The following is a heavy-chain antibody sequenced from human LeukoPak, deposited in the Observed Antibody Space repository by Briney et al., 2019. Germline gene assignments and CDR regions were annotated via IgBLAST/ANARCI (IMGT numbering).Heavy chain of an antibody. V-gene: IGHV1-69*13. Sequence: GASVKASCKESGGAFGRYAISWVRQAPGQGLEWMGGIIPIFRTPKFAQGFQGRVSITADESTTTVYMELRRLRSEDTAVYYCARGVSLYNWNDDQTQGNYYYYAMDVWGPGTTVTVSS. CDR2: IIPIFRTP. J-gene: IGHJ6*02. CDR1: GGAFGRYA. CDR3: ARGVSLYNWNDDQTQGNYYYYAMDV. D-gene: IGHD1-1*01.